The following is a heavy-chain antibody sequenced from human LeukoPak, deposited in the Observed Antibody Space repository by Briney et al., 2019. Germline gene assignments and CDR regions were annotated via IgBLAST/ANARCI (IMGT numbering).Heavy chain of an antibody. Sequence: SVKVSCTASGGTFSSYSISWVRQAPGQGLEWMGGIIPIFGTASYAQKFQGRVTITADESTSTAYMELSSLRSEDTAVYYCARSKALRLDDIYYWGQGTLVTVSS. CDR3: ARSKALRLDDIYY. CDR2: IIPIFGTA. J-gene: IGHJ4*02. CDR1: GGTFSSYS. V-gene: IGHV1-69*13. D-gene: IGHD3-9*01.